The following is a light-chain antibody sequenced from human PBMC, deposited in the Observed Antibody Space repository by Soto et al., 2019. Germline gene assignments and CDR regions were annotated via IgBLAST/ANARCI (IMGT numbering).Light chain of an antibody. J-gene: IGKJ4*01. CDR2: WAS. Sequence: DIVMTQSPGSLAVSLGARATINCESTQSVLSSSNNKNYLAWYQKKPGQPPRLLIYWASTRESGVPDRFSGSGSGTEFTLTVSNLQAEDVAVYYCQQYYSTPLPFGGGNKVEIK. CDR3: QQYYSTPLP. V-gene: IGKV4-1*01. CDR1: QSVLSSSNNKNY.